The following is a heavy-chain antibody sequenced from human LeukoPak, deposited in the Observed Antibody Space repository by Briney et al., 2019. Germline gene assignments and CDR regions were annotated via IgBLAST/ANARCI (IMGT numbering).Heavy chain of an antibody. CDR2: INADGGAT. Sequence: GGSLRLSCAASGVTFSSHWRHWFRQAPGKGLVWVSHINADGGATNYADSLKGPFTVSRDNAKHTLYLQMNSLRAENAPVYYSAVDPVRTNHLWGQGILVVVSS. V-gene: IGHV3-74*01. D-gene: IGHD2-2*01. J-gene: IGHJ5*02. CDR1: GVTFSSHW. CDR3: AVDPVRTNHL.